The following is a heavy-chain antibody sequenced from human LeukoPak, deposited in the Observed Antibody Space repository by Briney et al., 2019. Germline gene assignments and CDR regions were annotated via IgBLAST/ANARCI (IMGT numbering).Heavy chain of an antibody. J-gene: IGHJ2*01. Sequence: SETLSLTGTVSGGSISSGGYYWSWIRQPPGKGLEWIGYIYHSGSTYYNPSLKSRVTISVDRSKNQFSLKLSSVTAADTAVYYCARGGIAVAGLNWYFDLWGRGTLVTVSS. CDR3: ARGGIAVAGLNWYFDL. V-gene: IGHV4-30-2*01. D-gene: IGHD6-19*01. CDR2: IYHSGST. CDR1: GGSISSGGYY.